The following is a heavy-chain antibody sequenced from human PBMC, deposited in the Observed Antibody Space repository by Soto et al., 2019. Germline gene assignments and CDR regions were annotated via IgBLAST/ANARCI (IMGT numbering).Heavy chain of an antibody. CDR3: ARGGYYGSGSYYKTPVVSFDY. J-gene: IGHJ4*02. CDR2: IYSLGNT. D-gene: IGHD3-10*01. Sequence: SETLSLTCTVSGGSISSSIYYWGWIRQPPGQGLEWLGTIYSLGNTYYNPSLKSRVTISVDKSKSQLFLKLSSVTAPDTAVYYCARGGYYGSGSYYKTPVVSFDYWGQGTLVTVSS. V-gene: IGHV4-39*01. CDR1: GGSISSSIYY.